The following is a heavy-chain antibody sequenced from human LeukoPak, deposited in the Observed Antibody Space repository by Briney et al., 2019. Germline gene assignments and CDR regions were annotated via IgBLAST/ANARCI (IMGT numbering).Heavy chain of an antibody. J-gene: IGHJ6*02. Sequence: SETLSLTCAVYGGSFSGYYWSWIRQPPGKGLEWIGEINHSGSTNYNPSLKSRVTISVDTSKNQFSLKLSSVTAADTAVYYCARSAFYSSDWYDRGYYYGMDVWGQGTTVTVSS. CDR1: GGSFSGYY. D-gene: IGHD6-19*01. CDR2: INHSGST. V-gene: IGHV4-34*01. CDR3: ARSAFYSSDWYDRGYYYGMDV.